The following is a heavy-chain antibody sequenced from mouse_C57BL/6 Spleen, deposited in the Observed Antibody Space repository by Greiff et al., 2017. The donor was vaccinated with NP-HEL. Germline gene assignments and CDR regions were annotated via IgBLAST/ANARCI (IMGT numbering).Heavy chain of an antibody. D-gene: IGHD2-4*01. CDR2: ISSGSSTI. CDR3: ARVRYDYDEGYYAMDY. CDR1: GFTFSDYG. V-gene: IGHV5-17*01. Sequence: EVKLEESGGGLVKPGGSLKLSCAASGFTFSDYGMHWVRQAPEKGLEWVAYISSGSSTIYYADTVKGRFTISRDNAKNTLFLQMTSLRSEDTAMYYCARVRYDYDEGYYAMDYWGQGTSVTVSS. J-gene: IGHJ4*01.